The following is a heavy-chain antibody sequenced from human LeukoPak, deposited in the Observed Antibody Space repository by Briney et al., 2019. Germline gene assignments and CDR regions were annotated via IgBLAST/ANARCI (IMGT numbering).Heavy chain of an antibody. CDR2: IWYDGSNK. D-gene: IGHD6-19*01. CDR3: VRGNSGWTGGGDY. J-gene: IGHJ4*02. V-gene: IGHV3-33*01. Sequence: PGRSLRLSCAASGFTFSSYGMHWVRQAPGKGLEWVAVIWYDGSNKYYADSVKGRFTISRDNSKNTLYLQMNSLRAEDTAVYYCVRGNSGWTGGGDYWGQGTLVTVSS. CDR1: GFTFSSYG.